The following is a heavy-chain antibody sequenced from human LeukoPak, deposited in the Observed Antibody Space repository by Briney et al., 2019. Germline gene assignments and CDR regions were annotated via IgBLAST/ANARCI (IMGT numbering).Heavy chain of an antibody. CDR1: GYTFTKHG. V-gene: IGHV1-2*04. CDR3: ARGPYGSGNLIYYYGMDV. Sequence: ASVKVSCKASGYTFTKHGFSWVRQAPGQGLEWMGWINPNSGGTNYAQKFQGWVTMTRDTSISTAYMELSRLRSDDTAVYYCARGPYGSGNLIYYYGMDVWGQGTTVTVSS. D-gene: IGHD3-10*01. J-gene: IGHJ6*02. CDR2: INPNSGGT.